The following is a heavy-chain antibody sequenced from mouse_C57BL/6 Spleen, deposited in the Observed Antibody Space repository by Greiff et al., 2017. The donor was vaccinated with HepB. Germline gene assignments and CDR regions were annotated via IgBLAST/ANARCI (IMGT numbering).Heavy chain of an antibody. CDR2: INPNNGGT. D-gene: IGHD1-1*01. V-gene: IGHV1-22*01. CDR3: ARPLLRYWYFDV. Sequence: VQLKESGPELVKPGASVKMSCKASGYTFTDYNMHWVKQSHGKSLEWIGYINPNNGGTSYNQKFKGKATLTVNKSSSTAYMELRSLTSEDSAVYYCARPLLRYWYFDVWGTGTTVTVSS. J-gene: IGHJ1*03. CDR1: GYTFTDYN.